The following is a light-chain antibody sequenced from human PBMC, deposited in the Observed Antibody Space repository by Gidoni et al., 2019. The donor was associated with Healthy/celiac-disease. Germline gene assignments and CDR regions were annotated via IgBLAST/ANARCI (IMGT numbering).Light chain of an antibody. Sequence: QSVLTQPPSPSGTPGQGVTISCSGSSSNIGSNTVNWYQQLPGTAPKLLIYSNNQRPSGVPDRFSGAKSGTSASLAISGLQSEDEADYYCAAWDDSLNVWVFGGGTKLTVL. CDR2: SNN. CDR1: SSNIGSNT. V-gene: IGLV1-44*01. CDR3: AAWDDSLNVWV. J-gene: IGLJ3*02.